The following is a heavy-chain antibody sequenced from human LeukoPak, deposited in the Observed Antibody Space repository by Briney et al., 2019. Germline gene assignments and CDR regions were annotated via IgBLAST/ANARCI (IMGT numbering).Heavy chain of an antibody. CDR3: ARDPSGDYSFDY. CDR1: GYTFTSYY. J-gene: IGHJ4*02. D-gene: IGHD4-17*01. V-gene: IGHV1-46*01. CDR2: INPSGGST. Sequence: ASVKVSCKASGYTFTSYYMHWVRQAPGQGLEWMGIINPSGGSTSYAQKFQGRVTMTRDTSTSTVYMELSSMRSEDTAVYYCARDPSGDYSFDYWGQGTLVTVSS.